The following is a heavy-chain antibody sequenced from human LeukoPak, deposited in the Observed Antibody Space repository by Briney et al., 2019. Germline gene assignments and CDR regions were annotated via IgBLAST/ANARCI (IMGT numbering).Heavy chain of an antibody. V-gene: IGHV4-39*07. CDR2: IFYTGST. Sequence: SETLSLTCTVSSGSISTSNYYWGWVRQPPGKALEWIGNIFYTGSTYYSPSLKSRVTISLDTSRSQFSLRLNSVTAADTAVYYCAKSNGYGLMDIWGQGTMVTVSS. CDR3: AKSNGYGLMDI. D-gene: IGHD3-10*01. J-gene: IGHJ3*02. CDR1: SGSISTSNYY.